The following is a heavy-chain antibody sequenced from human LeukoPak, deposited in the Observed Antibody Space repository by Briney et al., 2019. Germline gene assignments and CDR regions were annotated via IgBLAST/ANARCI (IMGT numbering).Heavy chain of an antibody. CDR1: GGSISSYY. Sequence: SETLSLTCTVSGGSISSYYWSWIRQPPGKGLEWIGYIYYSGSTNYNPSLKSRVTISVDTSKNQSSLKLSSVTAADTAVYYCARAGSGSYRDAFDIWGQGTMVTVSS. CDR2: IYYSGST. D-gene: IGHD1-26*01. CDR3: ARAGSGSYRDAFDI. V-gene: IGHV4-59*01. J-gene: IGHJ3*02.